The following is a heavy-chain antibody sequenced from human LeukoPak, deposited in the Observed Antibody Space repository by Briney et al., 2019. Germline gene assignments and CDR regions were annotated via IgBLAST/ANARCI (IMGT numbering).Heavy chain of an antibody. Sequence: GGSLRLSCAASGFTFSSYGMHWVRQAPGKGLEWIGRIKDKAYGGTTDYAAPVKGRFTISRDDSINTLYLQMSSLTTEDTAVYYCATDPPSYWGQGTLVTVSS. V-gene: IGHV3-15*01. J-gene: IGHJ4*02. CDR2: IKDKAYGGTT. CDR1: GFTFSSYG. CDR3: ATDPPSY.